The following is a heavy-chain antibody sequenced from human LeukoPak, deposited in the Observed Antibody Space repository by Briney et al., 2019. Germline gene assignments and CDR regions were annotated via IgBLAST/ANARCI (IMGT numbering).Heavy chain of an antibody. V-gene: IGHV4-59*01. CDR1: GGSISGYS. J-gene: IGHJ5*02. CDR2: FHNSRTT. D-gene: IGHD3-10*01. CDR3: ARGRLGLSP. Sequence: PSETLSLTCTVSGGSISGYSWTWIRQPPGQGLEWIGYFHNSRTTSYNPSLTGRVIISVDTAMDQISLKLNSVTAADTAVYYCARGRLGLSPWGQGTLVTVSP.